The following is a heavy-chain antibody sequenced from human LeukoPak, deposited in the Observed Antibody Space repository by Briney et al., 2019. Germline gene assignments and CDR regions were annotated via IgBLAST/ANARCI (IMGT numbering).Heavy chain of an antibody. Sequence: GGSLRLSCVAPGFTFGDYGVSWVRQAPGKGLEWVSGINWNGGSTGYADSVEGRFTVSRDNAKNFLYLQMNNLRAEDTALYHCARGGYSYGLDYWGQGTLVTVSS. D-gene: IGHD5-18*01. CDR2: INWNGGST. CDR3: ARGGYSYGLDY. J-gene: IGHJ4*02. CDR1: GFTFGDYG. V-gene: IGHV3-20*01.